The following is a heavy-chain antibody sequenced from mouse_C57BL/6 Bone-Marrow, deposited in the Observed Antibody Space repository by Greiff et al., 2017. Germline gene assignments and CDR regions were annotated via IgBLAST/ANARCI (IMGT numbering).Heavy chain of an antibody. CDR3: ARWDYDWCAY. CDR1: GYTFTSYW. D-gene: IGHD2-4*01. V-gene: IGHV1-55*01. Sequence: QVQLKQPGAELVKPGASVKMSCKASGYTFTSYWITWVKQRPGQGLEWIGDIYPGSGSTNYNEKFKSKATLTVDTSSSTAYMQLSSLTAEDSAVYYCARWDYDWCAYWGQGTLVTVSA. CDR2: IYPGSGST. J-gene: IGHJ3*01.